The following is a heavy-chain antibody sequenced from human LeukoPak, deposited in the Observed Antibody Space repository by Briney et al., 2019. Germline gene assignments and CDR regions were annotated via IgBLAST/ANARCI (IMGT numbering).Heavy chain of an antibody. D-gene: IGHD4-23*01. Sequence: SETLSLTCTVSGDSISSYYWSWIRQPPGKGLEWIGYIYYSGSTNYNRSLKSRVTISVDTFKNQFSLKLSSVTAADTAGDYCARLDGGNFCIVNWFDPLGQGALVPGSS. CDR2: IYYSGST. CDR1: GDSISSYY. CDR3: ARLDGGNFCIVNWFDP. J-gene: IGHJ5*01. V-gene: IGHV4-59*01.